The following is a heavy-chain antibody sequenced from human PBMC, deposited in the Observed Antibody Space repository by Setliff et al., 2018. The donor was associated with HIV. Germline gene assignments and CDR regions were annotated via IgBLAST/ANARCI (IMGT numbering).Heavy chain of an antibody. J-gene: IGHJ4*02. CDR2: IKQDGGER. Sequence: LRLSCAGSGFPFNKYWMTWVRQAPGKGLEWVANIKQDGGERYYVDSVKGRFTISRDNAKNSLYLQMNSLRVDDTAVYYCARDHGGKDYWGQGTLVTVSS. V-gene: IGHV3-7*01. CDR3: ARDHGGKDY. CDR1: GFPFNKYW.